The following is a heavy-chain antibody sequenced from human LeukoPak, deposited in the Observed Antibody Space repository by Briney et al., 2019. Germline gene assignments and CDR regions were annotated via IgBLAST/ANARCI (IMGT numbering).Heavy chain of an antibody. CDR1: GFTVSSNY. D-gene: IGHD2-2*01. CDR2: IYSGGSK. CDR3: ARDSYRHYFDY. Sequence: ASVRLSCAASGFTVSSNYMSWVRQAPGKGLEWVSVIYSGGSKFYADSVKGRFTISRDNSKNTLYLQMNSLRAEDTAVYYCARDSYRHYFDYWGQGTLVTVSS. J-gene: IGHJ4*02. V-gene: IGHV3-66*01.